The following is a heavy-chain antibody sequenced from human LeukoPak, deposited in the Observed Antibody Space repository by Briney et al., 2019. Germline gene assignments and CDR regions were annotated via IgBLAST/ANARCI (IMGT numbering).Heavy chain of an antibody. CDR3: ARNTWFGEGIDAFDI. J-gene: IGHJ3*02. V-gene: IGHV3-21*01. D-gene: IGHD3-10*01. Sequence: GGSLRLSCAASGFTSSSYTMKWVRQAPRKGLEWVSSISSRSSYIYYADSVKGRFTISRDNAESSLYLQMNSLRAEDTAVYYCARNTWFGEGIDAFDIWGQGTMVTVSS. CDR1: GFTSSSYT. CDR2: ISSRSSYI.